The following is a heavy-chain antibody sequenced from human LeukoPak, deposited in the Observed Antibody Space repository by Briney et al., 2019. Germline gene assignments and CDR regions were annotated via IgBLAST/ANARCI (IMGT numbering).Heavy chain of an antibody. Sequence: AAETLCLTCSVSGTSVSNYIFYWNWNRQQPGKGLEWIGYIYHTGDTFYTPSLKSRVTISLDTSQNQFSLKMTSVTGADTAMYYCGKVSGNSNSWGEGTL. CDR1: GTSVSNYIFY. V-gene: IGHV4-31*03. CDR3: GKVSGNSNS. J-gene: IGHJ5*02. CDR2: IYHTGDT. D-gene: IGHD4-23*01.